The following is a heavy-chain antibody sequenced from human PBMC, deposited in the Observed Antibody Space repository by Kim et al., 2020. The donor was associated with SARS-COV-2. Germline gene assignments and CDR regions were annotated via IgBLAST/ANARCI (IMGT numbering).Heavy chain of an antibody. V-gene: IGHV4-59*01. CDR2: IYYSGST. CDR3: AREGDVDTAMVGAFDI. D-gene: IGHD5-18*01. Sequence: SETLSLTCTVSGGSISSYYWSWIRQPPGKGLEWIGYIYYSGSTNYNPSLKSRVTISVDTSKNQFSLKLSSVTAANTAVYYCAREGDVDTAMVGAFDIWGQGTMVTVSS. CDR1: GGSISSYY. J-gene: IGHJ3*02.